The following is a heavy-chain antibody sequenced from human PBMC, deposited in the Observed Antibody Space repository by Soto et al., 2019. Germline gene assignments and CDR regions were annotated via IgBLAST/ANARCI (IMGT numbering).Heavy chain of an antibody. V-gene: IGHV3-23*01. Sequence: PGGSMRLSCAASGFTFSSYAMSWVRQAPGEVLEWVSAISGSGGSTYYADSVKGRFPISRDNSKNTLYPQMNSLRVEDRDVYYCAKVPAASLNYYYGMDVWGQGTMVTVSS. D-gene: IGHD2-2*01. CDR3: AKVPAASLNYYYGMDV. CDR2: ISGSGGST. CDR1: GFTFSSYA. J-gene: IGHJ6*02.